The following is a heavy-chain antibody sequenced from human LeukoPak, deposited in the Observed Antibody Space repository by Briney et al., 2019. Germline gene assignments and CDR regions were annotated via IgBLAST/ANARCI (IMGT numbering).Heavy chain of an antibody. D-gene: IGHD6-19*01. Sequence: GGSLRLSCAASGFTFSSYAMHWVRQAPGKGLEWVAVISYDGSNKYYADSVKGRFTISRDNSKNTLYLQMNSLRAEDTAVYYCARGSGWLDYWGQGTLVTVSS. CDR2: ISYDGSNK. CDR3: ARGSGWLDY. J-gene: IGHJ4*02. V-gene: IGHV3-30*04. CDR1: GFTFSSYA.